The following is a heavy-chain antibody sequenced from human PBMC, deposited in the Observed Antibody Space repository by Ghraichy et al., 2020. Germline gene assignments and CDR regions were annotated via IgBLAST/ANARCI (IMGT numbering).Heavy chain of an antibody. V-gene: IGHV3-74*01. CDR3: TRGWISAVGDLDY. Sequence: GESLNISCAASVFTFSSFWMHWVRQVPGKGLVWVSRINSDGSSTSYADSVKGRFTISRDNAKNTLYLQMNSLRAEDTAVYYCTRGWISAVGDLDYWGQGTLVTVSA. J-gene: IGHJ4*02. CDR2: INSDGSST. CDR1: VFTFSSFW. D-gene: IGHD2-2*03.